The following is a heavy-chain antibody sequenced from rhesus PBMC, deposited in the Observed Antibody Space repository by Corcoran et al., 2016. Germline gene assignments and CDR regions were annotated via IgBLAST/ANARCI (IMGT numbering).Heavy chain of an antibody. CDR1: GGSISSSNW. CDR2: IYGSGGST. Sequence: QVQLQESGAAVVKPSETLSLTCAVSGGSISSSNWWSWIRQSPGKGLEWIGGIYGSGGSTESNPSLKSRVTISIDTSKNQFSLKLSSVTAADTAVYYCARIYGLDSWGQGVVVTVSS. V-gene: IGHV4-93*02. CDR3: ARIYGLDS. J-gene: IGHJ6*01.